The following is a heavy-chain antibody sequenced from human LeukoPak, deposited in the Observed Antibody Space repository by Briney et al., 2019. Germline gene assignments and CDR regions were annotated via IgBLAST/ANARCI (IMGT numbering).Heavy chain of an antibody. D-gene: IGHD3-10*01. CDR2: IYYSGST. CDR1: GGSISSGDYY. CDR3: ARVLTGSYYYYMDV. Sequence: PSQTLSLTCTVSGGSISSGDYYWSWIRQPPGKGLEWIGYIYYSGSTYYNPSLKSRVTISVDTSKNQFSLKLGSVTAADTAVYYCARVLTGSYYYYMDVWGKGTTVTVSS. J-gene: IGHJ6*03. V-gene: IGHV4-30-4*08.